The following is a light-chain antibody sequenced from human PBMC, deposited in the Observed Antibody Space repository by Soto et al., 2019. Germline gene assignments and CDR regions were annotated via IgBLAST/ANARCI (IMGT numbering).Light chain of an antibody. J-gene: IGKJ1*01. Sequence: IQMTQSPPTLSASVGDRVTITCQASQSVSGWLAWYQQKPGEAPKLLIYDASALPRGVPSRFSGSGSGTKFTLTIASLQPDDFATYYCQQYETFSGTFGPGTKVDIK. CDR1: QSVSGW. V-gene: IGKV1-5*01. CDR3: QQYETFSGT. CDR2: DAS.